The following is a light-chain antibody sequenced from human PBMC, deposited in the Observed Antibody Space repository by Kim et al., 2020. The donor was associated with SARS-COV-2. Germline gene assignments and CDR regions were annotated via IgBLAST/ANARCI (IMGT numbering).Light chain of an antibody. J-gene: IGLJ1*01. CDR3: QAWDSSTCV. CDR2: QDN. Sequence: SYELTQPPSVSVFPGQTASITCSGDKLGDKYASWYQQKSGQAPVLVIYQDNKRPSGIPERFSGSNSENTATLTISGTQARDEADYYCQAWDSSTCVFGPG. V-gene: IGLV3-1*01. CDR1: KLGDKY.